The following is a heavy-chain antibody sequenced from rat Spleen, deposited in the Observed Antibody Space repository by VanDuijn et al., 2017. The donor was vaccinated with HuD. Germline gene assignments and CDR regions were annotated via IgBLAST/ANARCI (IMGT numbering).Heavy chain of an antibody. CDR3: VRNNNYFDY. V-gene: IGHV2-47*01. D-gene: IGHD1-10*01. CDR1: GLSLTSNS. Sequence: QVQLKESGPGLVQPSQTLSLTCTVSGLSLTSNSVSWTRQPPGKGLDWMGVIWAGGSPTYHSLLKYRLSISRDTSKSQVFLKMNSLQTEDTATYYCVRNNNYFDYWGQGVMVTVSS. J-gene: IGHJ2*01. CDR2: IWAGGSP.